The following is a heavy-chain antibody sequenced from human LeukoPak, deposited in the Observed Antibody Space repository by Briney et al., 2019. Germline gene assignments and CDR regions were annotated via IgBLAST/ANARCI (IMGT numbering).Heavy chain of an antibody. CDR1: GYTFTGYY. V-gene: IGHV1-2*02. Sequence: ASVKVSCKASGYTFTGYYMHWVRQAPGQGLEWMGWINPYSGVTNYAQKFRGRVTMTRDTSISTAYMDLSSLKSDDTAVYYCARAHIGNDLFIDYWGQGTLVTVSS. CDR2: INPYSGVT. D-gene: IGHD2-21*01. J-gene: IGHJ4*02. CDR3: ARAHIGNDLFIDY.